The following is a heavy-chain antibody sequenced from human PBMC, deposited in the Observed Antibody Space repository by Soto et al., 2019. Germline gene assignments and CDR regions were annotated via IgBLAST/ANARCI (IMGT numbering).Heavy chain of an antibody. Sequence: GGSLRLSCAASGFTFSSYSMNWVRQAPGKGLEWVSSISSSSSYIYYADSVKGRFTISRDNAKNSLYLQMNSLRAEDTAVYYCARPGYDFWSGYNYHYYGMDVWGQGTTVTVSS. J-gene: IGHJ6*02. CDR2: ISSSSSYI. CDR3: ARPGYDFWSGYNYHYYGMDV. CDR1: GFTFSSYS. D-gene: IGHD3-3*01. V-gene: IGHV3-21*01.